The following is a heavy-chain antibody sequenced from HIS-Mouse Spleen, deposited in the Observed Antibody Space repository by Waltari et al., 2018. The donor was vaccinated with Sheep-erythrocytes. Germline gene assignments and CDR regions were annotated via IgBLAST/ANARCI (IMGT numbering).Heavy chain of an antibody. J-gene: IGHJ3*02. CDR3: ARDTGTDAFDI. CDR2: ISSISSYI. V-gene: IGHV3-21*01. Sequence: EVQLVESGGGLVKPGGSLRLSGAASGFTFSSYSMNWVRQAPGKGLEWVSSISSISSYIYYADSVKGRFTISRDNAKNSLYLQMNSLRAEDTAVYYCARDTGTDAFDIWGQGTMVTVSS. D-gene: IGHD1-1*01. CDR1: GFTFSSYS.